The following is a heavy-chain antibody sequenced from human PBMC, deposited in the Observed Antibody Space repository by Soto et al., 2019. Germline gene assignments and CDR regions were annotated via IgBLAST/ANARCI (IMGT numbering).Heavy chain of an antibody. D-gene: IGHD3-9*01. Sequence: PSQTLSLTCAVSGDSVSSNSAAWHWIRQSPSRGLEWLGRTYYRSKWYNDYAVSVKSRMTINPDTSKSQFSLKLSSVTAADTAVYYCARDGDELRYFDWSMNWFDPWGQGTLVTVSS. CDR2: TYYRSKWYN. J-gene: IGHJ5*02. V-gene: IGHV6-1*01. CDR3: ARDGDELRYFDWSMNWFDP. CDR1: GDSVSSNSAA.